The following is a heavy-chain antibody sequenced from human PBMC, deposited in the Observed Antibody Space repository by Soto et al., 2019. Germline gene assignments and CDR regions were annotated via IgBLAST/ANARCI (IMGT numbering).Heavy chain of an antibody. J-gene: IGHJ4*02. Sequence: QITLKESGPTLVKPTQTLTLTCTFSGFSLTSGAVAVAWIRQPPGKALEWLALIYWDDDKRYSPSLKSRLTITKDTSKNQVVLTMTNMGHVATATYYCEHQSDSVAYMDYWGQGALVTVSA. D-gene: IGHD3-22*01. CDR1: GFSLTSGAVA. V-gene: IGHV2-5*02. CDR2: IYWDDDK. CDR3: EHQSDSVAYMDY.